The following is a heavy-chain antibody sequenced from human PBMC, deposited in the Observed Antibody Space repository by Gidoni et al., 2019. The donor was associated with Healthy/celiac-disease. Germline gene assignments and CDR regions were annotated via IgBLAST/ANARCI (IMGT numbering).Heavy chain of an antibody. V-gene: IGHV1-3*01. J-gene: IGHJ2*01. CDR3: ARDSYYYDSSGYYYGGYWYFDL. CDR1: GSTFPSYA. CDR2: INAGNGNT. Sequence: QVQLVQSGAEVKKPGASVKVSCKASGSTFPSYAMHWFRQAPGQRLEWMGWINAGNGNTKYSQKFQGRVTITRDTSASTAYMELSSLRSEDTAVYYCARDSYYYDSSGYYYGGYWYFDLWGRGTLVTVSS. D-gene: IGHD3-22*01.